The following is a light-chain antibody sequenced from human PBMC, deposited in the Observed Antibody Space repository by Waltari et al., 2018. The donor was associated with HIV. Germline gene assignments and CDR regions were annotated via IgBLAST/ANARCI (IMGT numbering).Light chain of an antibody. V-gene: IGLV2-14*01. CDR3: SSYTSSSTLVV. CDR1: SSDVGGYNY. CDR2: EVS. Sequence: QSALTQPASVSGSPGQSITISCTGTSSDVGGYNYVSWYQQHPGKAPKLMIYEVSNRHPGCSNRFSGSKAGNTASLTISGLQAEDEADYYCSSYTSSSTLVVFGGGTKLTVL. J-gene: IGLJ2*01.